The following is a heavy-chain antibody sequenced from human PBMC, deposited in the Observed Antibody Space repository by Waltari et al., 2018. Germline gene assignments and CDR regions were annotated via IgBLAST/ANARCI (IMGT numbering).Heavy chain of an antibody. Sequence: EVQLVESGGGLVQPGGSLRLSCAASGFAFSNNWMTWVRQAPGKGLEWVTNINQDGSEKYSVESVKGRFTISRDNAKNSFYLQLNSLRADDTAVYYCTRGGDDSSWYWRNWGQGTLVTVSS. CDR2: INQDGSEK. V-gene: IGHV3-7*01. CDR1: GFAFSNNW. CDR3: TRGGDDSSWYWRN. D-gene: IGHD6-13*01. J-gene: IGHJ4*02.